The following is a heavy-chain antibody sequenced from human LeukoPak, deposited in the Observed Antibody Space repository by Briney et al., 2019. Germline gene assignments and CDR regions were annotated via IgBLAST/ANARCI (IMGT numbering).Heavy chain of an antibody. CDR2: ISYDGNNK. D-gene: IGHD2-2*02. J-gene: IGHJ6*03. CDR1: GFTFSSFA. Sequence: PGGSLRLSCPDSGFTFSSFAVHWVRQAPAKGLEWVAVISYDGNNKYYADSVKGRFTISRDDSKSTLYLQMNSLRPEDTAVYYCARSGCSSTSCYMRGGYYYYYIDVWGKGTTVTVSS. CDR3: ARSGCSSTSCYMRGGYYYYYIDV. V-gene: IGHV3-30*04.